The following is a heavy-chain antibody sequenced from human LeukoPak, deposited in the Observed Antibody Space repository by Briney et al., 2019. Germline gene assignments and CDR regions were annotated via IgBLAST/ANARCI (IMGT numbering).Heavy chain of an antibody. CDR1: GGSISSYY. Sequence: SETLSLTCTVSGGSISSYYWSWIRQPPGKGLEWLGYIYYSGSTNYNPSLKSRVTISVDTSKNQFSLKLSSVTAADTAVYYCASGPSITMGENLFDPWGQGTLVTVSS. D-gene: IGHD3-16*01. V-gene: IGHV4-59*08. J-gene: IGHJ5*02. CDR2: IYYSGST. CDR3: ASGPSITMGENLFDP.